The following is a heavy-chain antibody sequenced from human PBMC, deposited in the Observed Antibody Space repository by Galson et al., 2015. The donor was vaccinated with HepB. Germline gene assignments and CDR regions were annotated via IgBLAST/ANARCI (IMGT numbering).Heavy chain of an antibody. J-gene: IGHJ6*03. D-gene: IGHD2-8*02. CDR2: INPSGGST. Sequence: SVKVSCKASGYTFTSYYMHWVRQAPGQGLEWMGIINPSGGSTSYAQKFQGRVTMTRDTSTSTVYMELSSLRSEDTAVYYCARSVYCTGGVCYRDYYYYYMDVWGKGTTVTVSS. CDR3: ARSVYCTGGVCYRDYYYYYMDV. CDR1: GYTFTSYY. V-gene: IGHV1-46*03.